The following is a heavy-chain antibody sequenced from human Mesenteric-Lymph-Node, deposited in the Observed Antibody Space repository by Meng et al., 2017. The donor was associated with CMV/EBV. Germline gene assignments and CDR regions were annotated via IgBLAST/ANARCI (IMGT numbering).Heavy chain of an antibody. CDR3: ARARRTYYYDTTGHESFDY. CDR2: ISYDGSNK. CDR1: GFTFTTYA. V-gene: IGHV3-30-3*01. Sequence: GESLKISCAASGFTFTTYAFHWVRQAPGKGLEWVALISYDGSNKYYADSVTGRFTISRDDSKNTLYLQMNSLRPEETAVYYCARARRTYYYDTTGHESFDYWGQGTLVTVSS. D-gene: IGHD3-22*01. J-gene: IGHJ4*02.